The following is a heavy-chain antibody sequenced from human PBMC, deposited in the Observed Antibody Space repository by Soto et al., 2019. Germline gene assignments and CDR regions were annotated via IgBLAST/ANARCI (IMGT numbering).Heavy chain of an antibody. V-gene: IGHV3-15*01. J-gene: IGHJ5*02. CDR1: GFTFSNAW. D-gene: IGHD2-8*01. CDR3: TTELLGYCTNGVCDSNPRFDP. CDR2: IKSNTDGGTT. Sequence: PGGSLRLSCAASGFTFSNAWMSCVRQAPGKGLEWVDRIKSNTDGGTTDYAAPVKGRFTISRDDSKNTLYLQMNSLKTEDTAVYYCTTELLGYCTNGVCDSNPRFDPWGQGTLVTVSS.